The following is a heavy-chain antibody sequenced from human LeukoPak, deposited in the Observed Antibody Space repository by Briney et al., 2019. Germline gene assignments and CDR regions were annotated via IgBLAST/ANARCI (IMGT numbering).Heavy chain of an antibody. J-gene: IGHJ4*02. CDR3: ARDIVDIVVVPAAMRGVQPGY. D-gene: IGHD2-2*03. Sequence: GASVKVSCKASGYTFTSYGISWVRQAPGQGLEWMGWISAYNGNTNYAQKLQGRVTMTTDTSTSTAYMELRSLRSDDTAVYYCARDIVDIVVVPAAMRGVQPGYWGQGTLVTVSS. V-gene: IGHV1-18*01. CDR1: GYTFTSYG. CDR2: ISAYNGNT.